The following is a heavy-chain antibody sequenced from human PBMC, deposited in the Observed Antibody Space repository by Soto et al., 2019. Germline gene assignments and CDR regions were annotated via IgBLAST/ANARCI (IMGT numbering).Heavy chain of an antibody. D-gene: IGHD5-18*01. J-gene: IGHJ4*02. CDR3: AKASYGDVGLYFLEY. CDR2: ISYDGTQK. CDR1: GVRVWILG. V-gene: IGHV3-30*18. Sequence: ACAACGVRVWILGIPLARQDPGKGLEWVSVISYDGTQKYYADSVKGRFTISRDNSRNTLYLQMSSLRAEDTALYYCAKASYGDVGLYFLEYWGQATLVTLSS.